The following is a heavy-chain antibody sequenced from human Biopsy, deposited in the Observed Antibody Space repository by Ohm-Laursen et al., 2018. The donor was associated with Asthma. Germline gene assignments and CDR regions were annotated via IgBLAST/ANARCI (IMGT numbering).Heavy chain of an antibody. D-gene: IGHD3-22*01. V-gene: IGHV3-9*01. CDR3: AKSADYYDSTDYLDF. J-gene: IGHJ4*01. CDR1: GFSFDDCA. CDR2: ISWNSGNI. Sequence: SLRLSCSASGFSFDDCAMHWVRQAPGKGLEWVSSISWNSGNIDYADSVKGRFTISRDNAKNSPYLQMQSLRPEDTAFYYCAKSADYYDSTDYLDFWGRGTLVTVSS.